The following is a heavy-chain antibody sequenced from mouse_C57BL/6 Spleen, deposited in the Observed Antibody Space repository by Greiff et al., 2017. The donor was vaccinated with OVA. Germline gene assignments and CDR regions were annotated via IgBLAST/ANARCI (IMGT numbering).Heavy chain of an antibody. CDR1: GYTFTDYE. J-gene: IGHJ3*01. Sequence: VQLQQSGAELVRPGASVTLSCKASGYTFTDYEMHWVTQTPVHGLEWIGAIDPDTGGTAYNQKFKGKAILTADKSSSTAYMARRSLTSEDAAVYYCTRCYSNYRFAYWGQGTLVTVSA. CDR2: IDPDTGGT. D-gene: IGHD2-5*01. CDR3: TRCYSNYRFAY. V-gene: IGHV1-15*01.